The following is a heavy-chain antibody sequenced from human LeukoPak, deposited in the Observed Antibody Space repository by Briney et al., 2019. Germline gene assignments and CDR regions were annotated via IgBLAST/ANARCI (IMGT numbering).Heavy chain of an antibody. CDR2: IRYDGSDK. Sequence: TGGSLRLSCSASGFTFSSYGMHWVRQAPGKGLVWVAFIRYDGSDKYYAESVKGRFTISRDNSKNTLYLQMNSLRTEDTAVYYCAKDAHLDYYGSGSWGYYMDVWGKGTTVTISS. V-gene: IGHV3-30*02. J-gene: IGHJ6*03. CDR3: AKDAHLDYYGSGSWGYYMDV. CDR1: GFTFSSYG. D-gene: IGHD3-10*01.